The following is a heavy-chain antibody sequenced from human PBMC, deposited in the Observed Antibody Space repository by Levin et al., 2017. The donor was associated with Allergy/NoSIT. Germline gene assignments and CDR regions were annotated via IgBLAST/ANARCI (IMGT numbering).Heavy chain of an antibody. V-gene: IGHV3-30*03. Sequence: RGESLKISCAASGFTFSSYGMHWVRQAPGKGLQWVAVISYDGSNKYYADSVKGRFTISRDNSKNTLYLQMNSLRPDDTAVYYCVRVWRELLESIPFDYWGQGTLVTVSS. D-gene: IGHD1-7*01. J-gene: IGHJ4*02. CDR2: ISYDGSNK. CDR3: VRVWRELLESIPFDY. CDR1: GFTFSSYG.